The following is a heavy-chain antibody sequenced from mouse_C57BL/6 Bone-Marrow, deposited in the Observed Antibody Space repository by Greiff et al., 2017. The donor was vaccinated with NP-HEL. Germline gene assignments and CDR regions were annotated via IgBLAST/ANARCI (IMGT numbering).Heavy chain of an antibody. Sequence: EVQLQQSEGGLVQPGSSMKLSCTASGFTFSDYYMAWVRQVPEKGLEWVANINYDGSSTYYLDSLKSRFIISRDNAKNILYLQMSSLKSEDTATYYCARDDYSKGAYWGQGTLVTVSA. CDR2: INYDGSST. D-gene: IGHD2-5*01. J-gene: IGHJ3*01. CDR1: GFTFSDYY. V-gene: IGHV5-16*01. CDR3: ARDDYSKGAY.